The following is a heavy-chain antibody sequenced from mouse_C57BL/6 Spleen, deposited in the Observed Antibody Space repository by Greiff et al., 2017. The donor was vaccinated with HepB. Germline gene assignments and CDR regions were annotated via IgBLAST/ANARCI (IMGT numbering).Heavy chain of an antibody. J-gene: IGHJ3*01. Sequence: VQLQQSGAELVKPGASVKLSCKASGYTFTSYWMQWVKQRPGQGLEWIGEIDPSDSYTNYNQKFKGKATLTVDTSSSTAYMQLSSLTSEDSAVYYFAPLAFAYWGQGTLVTVSA. V-gene: IGHV1-50*01. CDR1: GYTFTSYW. CDR2: IDPSDSYT. CDR3: APLAFAY.